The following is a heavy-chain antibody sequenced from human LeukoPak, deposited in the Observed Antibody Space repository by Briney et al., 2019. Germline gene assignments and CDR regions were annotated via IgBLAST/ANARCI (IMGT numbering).Heavy chain of an antibody. V-gene: IGHV2-5*01. CDR1: GFSLSTSGVG. J-gene: IGHJ5*01. Sequence: SGPTLVKPTQTLTLTCTFSGFSLSTSGVGVGWIRQPPGKAPEWLALIYWNDDKHYSPSLSHRLTITKDTSKNQVVLTMTNMDPVDTATYYCVEGHYDVLTAYSTPFYSWGQGTLVTVSS. CDR3: VEGHYDVLTAYSTPFYS. CDR2: IYWNDDK. D-gene: IGHD3-9*01.